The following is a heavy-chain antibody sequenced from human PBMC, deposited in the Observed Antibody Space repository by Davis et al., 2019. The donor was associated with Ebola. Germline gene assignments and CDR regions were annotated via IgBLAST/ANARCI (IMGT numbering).Heavy chain of an antibody. Sequence: GESLKISCAASAFTVSNYNMNWVRQAPGKGLEWVSYISSSSTTIYYADSVKGRFTISRDNAKNSLYLQMNSLRADDTAVYYCANRNNFWSGYFYYGFDVWGQGTTVTVSS. CDR1: AFTVSNYN. D-gene: IGHD3-3*01. V-gene: IGHV3-48*01. J-gene: IGHJ6*02. CDR3: ANRNNFWSGYFYYGFDV. CDR2: ISSSSTTI.